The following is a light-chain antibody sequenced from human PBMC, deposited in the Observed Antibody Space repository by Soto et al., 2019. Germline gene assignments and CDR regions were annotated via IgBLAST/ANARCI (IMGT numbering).Light chain of an antibody. CDR3: ETWDSYTHV. J-gene: IGLJ1*01. Sequence: QSVLTQSSSASASLRSSVRLTCTLSSGHSNYIIAWHHQQPGEAPRYLMKLEGSGSYNKGSGVPDRFSGSSSGADRYLTISNLQSEDEADYYCETWDSYTHVFGTGTKLTVL. V-gene: IGLV4-60*03. CDR1: SGHSNYI. CDR2: LEGSGSY.